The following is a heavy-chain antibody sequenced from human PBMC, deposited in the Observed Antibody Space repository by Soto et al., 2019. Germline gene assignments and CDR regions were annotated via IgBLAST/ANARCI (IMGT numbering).Heavy chain of an antibody. Sequence: EVHLVESGGGSVQPGGSLRLSCAASGFTFSTFSMNWVRQAPGRGLEWISYISGGGRPISYADSVKGRFTISRDNAKNSLYLQMDSLPDEDTAVYYCARDLGWAFDSWGQGTLVSVSS. J-gene: IGHJ4*02. CDR2: ISGGGRPI. V-gene: IGHV3-48*02. D-gene: IGHD1-26*01. CDR3: ARDLGWAFDS. CDR1: GFTFSTFS.